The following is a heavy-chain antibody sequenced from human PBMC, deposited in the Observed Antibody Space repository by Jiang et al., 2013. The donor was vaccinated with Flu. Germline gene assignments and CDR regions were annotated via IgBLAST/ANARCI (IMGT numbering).Heavy chain of an antibody. V-gene: IGHV3-21*01. CDR2: ISSSSSYI. CDR3: ARDREYSGSYWDY. CDR1: GFTFSSYS. D-gene: IGHD1-26*01. J-gene: IGHJ4*02. Sequence: VQLLESGGGLVKPGGSLRLSCAASGFTFSSYSMNWVRQAPGKGLEWVSSISSSSSYIYYADSVKGRFTISRDNAKNSLYLQMNSLRAEDTAVYYCARDREYSGSYWDYWGQGTLVTVSS.